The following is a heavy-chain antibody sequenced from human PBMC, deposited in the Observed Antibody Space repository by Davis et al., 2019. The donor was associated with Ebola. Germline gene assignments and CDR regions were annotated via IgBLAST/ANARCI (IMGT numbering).Heavy chain of an antibody. V-gene: IGHV5-51*01. J-gene: IGHJ4*02. CDR3: ARSPSYSGSFYFDY. D-gene: IGHD1-26*01. CDR1: GYSFINYW. Sequence: PGGSLRLSCKYSGYSFINYWIGWVRQMPGKGLEWMGIIYPADSDTRYSPSFQGQVTISADRSFSTTYLQWSSLKASDTAMYYCARSPSYSGSFYFDYWGQGTLVTVSS. CDR2: IYPADSDT.